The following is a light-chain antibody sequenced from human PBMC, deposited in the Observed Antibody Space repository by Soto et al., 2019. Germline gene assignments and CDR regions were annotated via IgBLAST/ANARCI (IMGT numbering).Light chain of an antibody. CDR1: QGISNS. J-gene: IGKJ1*01. CDR3: QKYDSAPEA. Sequence: DIQMTQSPSSLSASVGDRVTITCRASQGISNSLAWYQQEPGKVPKLLIYDASTLQSGVSSRFSGSGSGTDFTLRISSLQPEDVANYYCQKYDSAPEAFGQVTTVEIK. V-gene: IGKV1-27*01. CDR2: DAS.